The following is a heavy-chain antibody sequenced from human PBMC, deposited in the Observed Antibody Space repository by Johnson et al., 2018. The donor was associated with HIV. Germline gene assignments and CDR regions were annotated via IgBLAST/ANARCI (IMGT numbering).Heavy chain of an antibody. Sequence: QVQLVESGGGVVQPGRSLRLSCAASGFTFSSYAMDWVRQAPGKGLEWVAGISDDGGKKYHGDSVKGRFTISRDNSKNTLYLQMNSLRAEDTALYYCARECSSTRWTYGFDIWGQGTMVTVSS. J-gene: IGHJ3*02. D-gene: IGHD6-13*01. V-gene: IGHV3-30*03. CDR1: GFTFSSYA. CDR3: ARECSSTRWTYGFDI. CDR2: ISDDGGKK.